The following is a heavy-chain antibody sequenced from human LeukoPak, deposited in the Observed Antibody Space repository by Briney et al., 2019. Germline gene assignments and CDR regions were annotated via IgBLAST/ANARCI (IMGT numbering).Heavy chain of an antibody. CDR3: ARQYSDILTGYHRGELYWYFDL. Sequence: SETLSLTCTVYGGAISSDYWSWTRQPAGKGLEWIGRIYSSGSTNYNPSLKSRVTISLDTSKNQFSLKLSSVTAADTAVYYCARQYSDILTGYHRGELYWYFDLWGRGTLVTVSS. D-gene: IGHD3-9*01. J-gene: IGHJ2*01. CDR1: GGAISSDY. V-gene: IGHV4-4*07. CDR2: IYSSGST.